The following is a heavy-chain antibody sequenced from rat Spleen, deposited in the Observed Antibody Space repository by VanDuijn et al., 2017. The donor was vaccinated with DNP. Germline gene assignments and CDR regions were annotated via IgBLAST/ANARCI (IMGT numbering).Heavy chain of an antibody. J-gene: IGHJ2*01. Sequence: EVQLVESGGGLVQPGRSLKLSCAASGYTFSDYYMAWVRQAPTKGLEWVAYIGSDDYAPYYGDSVKGRFTISRDNAKSTLYLQMNSLRSEDMATYYCVRSLMVTRGYVMDAWGQGVMVTVSS. V-gene: IGHV5-22*01. CDR1: GYTFSDYY. CDR2: IGSDDYAP. D-gene: IGHD1-12*03. CDR3: VRSLMVTRGYVMDA.